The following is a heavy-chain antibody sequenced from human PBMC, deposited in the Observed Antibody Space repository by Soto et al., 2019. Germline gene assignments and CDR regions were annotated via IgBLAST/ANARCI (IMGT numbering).Heavy chain of an antibody. D-gene: IGHD3-22*01. CDR1: GYTFTSYY. V-gene: IGHV1-46*01. Sequence: ASVKVSCKASGYTFTSYYMHWVRQDPRQGLEWMGIINPSGGSTSYAQKFQGRVTMTRDTSKSTVYMELSSLRSEDTAVYYCASTYDSSGYTPWAFDIWGQGTMVTVSS. CDR2: INPSGGST. CDR3: ASTYDSSGYTPWAFDI. J-gene: IGHJ3*02.